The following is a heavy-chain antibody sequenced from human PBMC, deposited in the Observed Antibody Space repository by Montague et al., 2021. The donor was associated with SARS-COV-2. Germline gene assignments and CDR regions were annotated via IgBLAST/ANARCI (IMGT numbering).Heavy chain of an antibody. CDR2: IDWDDDK. D-gene: IGHD3-9*01. V-gene: IGHV2-70*01. Sequence: PVLVKPTQTLTLTCTFSGFSLSTSGMCASWIRQPPGKALEWLALIDWDDDKYYSTSLKTRLTISKDTSKNQAVLTMTNMDPVDTATYYCARIRDYDILTGSYSGFDYWGQGTLVTVSS. CDR3: ARIRDYDILTGSYSGFDY. CDR1: GFSLSTSGMC. J-gene: IGHJ4*02.